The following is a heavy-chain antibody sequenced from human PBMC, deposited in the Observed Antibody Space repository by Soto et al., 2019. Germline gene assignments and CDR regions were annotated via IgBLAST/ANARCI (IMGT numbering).Heavy chain of an antibody. CDR3: ARFPLTHEYRHYYYMDV. CDR1: GGSIGGDS. J-gene: IGHJ6*03. D-gene: IGHD3-16*02. V-gene: IGHV4-59*13. Sequence: QVHLQESGPGLVQPSETLSLTCTVSGGSIGGDSWSWIRQPPGKGLEWIGYVYSSGSSNFNPSLKSRVTMSIDTSENQFSLKPTSVTAADTAVYYCARFPLTHEYRHYYYMDVWGKGTTVTVSS. CDR2: VYSSGSS.